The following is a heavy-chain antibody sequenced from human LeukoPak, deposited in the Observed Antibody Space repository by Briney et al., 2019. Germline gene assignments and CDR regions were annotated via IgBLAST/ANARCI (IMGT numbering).Heavy chain of an antibody. Sequence: ASVKDSCKASGYTFTSYGISWVRQAPGQGLEWMGWISAYNGNTNYAQKLQGRVTMTTGTSTSTAYMELGSLRSDDTAVYYCARNYGIAAAGTVWFDPWGQGTLVTVSS. CDR1: GYTFTSYG. CDR3: ARNYGIAAAGTVWFDP. J-gene: IGHJ5*02. V-gene: IGHV1-18*01. CDR2: ISAYNGNT. D-gene: IGHD6-13*01.